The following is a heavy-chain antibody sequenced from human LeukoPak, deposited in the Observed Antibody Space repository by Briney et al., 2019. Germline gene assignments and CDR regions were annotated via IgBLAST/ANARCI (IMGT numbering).Heavy chain of an antibody. Sequence: GGSLRLSCLASGFALSAYEMNWVRQAPGKGLEWVSYIAGSDTTTYYADSVKGRFTIFRDNAKNSLYLQMNSLRVEDTALYYCTTLGYHLDSWGQGTLVTVSS. CDR2: IAGSDTTT. D-gene: IGHD3-22*01. V-gene: IGHV3-48*03. J-gene: IGHJ4*02. CDR3: TTLGYHLDS. CDR1: GFALSAYE.